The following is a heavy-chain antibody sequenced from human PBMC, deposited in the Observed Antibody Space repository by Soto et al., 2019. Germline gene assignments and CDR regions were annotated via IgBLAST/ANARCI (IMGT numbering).Heavy chain of an antibody. CDR1: GGTFSSYA. CDR2: IIPIFGTP. D-gene: IGHD6-19*01. V-gene: IGHV1-69*12. J-gene: IGHJ4*02. Sequence: QVQLVQSGAEVKKPGSSVKVSCKASGGTFSSYAISWVRQAPGQGLEWMGGIIPIFGTPNDAQKFQGRVTITADESTSTAYMELSSLRSEDTAVYYCAREGRATVAGLSHLDYWGQGTLVTVSS. CDR3: AREGRATVAGLSHLDY.